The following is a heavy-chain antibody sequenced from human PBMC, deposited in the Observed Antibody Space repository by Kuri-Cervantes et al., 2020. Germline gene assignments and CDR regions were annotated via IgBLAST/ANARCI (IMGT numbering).Heavy chain of an antibody. CDR3: ANNKGYSSG. Sequence: LSLTCAGSGFIFRKNTMHWVRQAPGKGLEWVAVIWYDGGDKYYPDSVKGRFTISRDNSKNTLYLQMNSLRAEDTAVYYCANNKGYSSGWGQGTLVTVSS. CDR2: IWYDGGDK. V-gene: IGHV3-33*06. J-gene: IGHJ4*02. D-gene: IGHD6-19*01. CDR1: GFIFRKNT.